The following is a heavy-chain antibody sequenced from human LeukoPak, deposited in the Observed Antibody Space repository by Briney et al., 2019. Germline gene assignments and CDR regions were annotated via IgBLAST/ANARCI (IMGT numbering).Heavy chain of an antibody. V-gene: IGHV3-7*01. J-gene: IGHJ6*04. D-gene: IGHD3-22*01. Sequence: GGSLRLSCAASGFNFRTYWMTWARQAPGKGLEWVANIKEDGSEKNYVDSVKGRFIISRDNAQNSLHLQMNSLRVEDTSVYYCAKSGDDSSQGLDVWGKGTTVTVSS. CDR3: AKSGDDSSQGLDV. CDR2: IKEDGSEK. CDR1: GFNFRTYW.